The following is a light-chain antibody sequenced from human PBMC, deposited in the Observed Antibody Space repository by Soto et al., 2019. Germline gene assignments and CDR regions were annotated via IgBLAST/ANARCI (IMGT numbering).Light chain of an antibody. CDR3: QQYNSWT. J-gene: IGKJ1*01. CDR1: QSISSW. V-gene: IGKV1-5*03. CDR2: RAS. Sequence: SASVGDRVTITCRASQSISSWLAWYQQKAGKAPKLLIYRASSLESGVPSRFNGSGSGTEFTLTITSLQPDDFATYYCQQYNSWTFGQGTKVEIK.